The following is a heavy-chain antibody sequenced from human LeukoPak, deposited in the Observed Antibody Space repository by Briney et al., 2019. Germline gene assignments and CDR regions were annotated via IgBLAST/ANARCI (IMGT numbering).Heavy chain of an antibody. V-gene: IGHV3-21*01. CDR3: ARDSARPWDSSSWYSLDY. CDR1: GFTFSSYS. Sequence: GGSLSLSCAASGFTFSSYSMNWVRQAPGRGLEWVSSISSSSSYIYYADSVKGRFTISRDNAKNSLYLQMNSLRAEDTAVYYCARDSARPWDSSSWYSLDYWGQGTLVTVSS. J-gene: IGHJ4*02. D-gene: IGHD6-13*01. CDR2: ISSSSSYI.